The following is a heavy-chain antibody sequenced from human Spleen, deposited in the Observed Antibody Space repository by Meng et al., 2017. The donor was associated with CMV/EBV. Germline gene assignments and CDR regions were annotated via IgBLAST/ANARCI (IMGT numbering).Heavy chain of an antibody. CDR2: ISSSSSYI. V-gene: IGHV3-21*04. CDR1: GFTFSSYS. CDR3: AREAYGSGSYYRGWFDP. Sequence: GESLKISCAASGFTFSSYSMNWVRQAPGKGLEWVSSISSSSSYIYYADSVKGRFTISRDNAKNSLYLQMNSLRAEDTAVYYCAREAYGSGSYYRGWFDPWGQGTLVTVSS. J-gene: IGHJ5*02. D-gene: IGHD3-10*01.